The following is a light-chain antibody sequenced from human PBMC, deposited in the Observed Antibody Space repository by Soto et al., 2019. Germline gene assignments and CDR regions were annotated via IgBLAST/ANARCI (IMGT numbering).Light chain of an antibody. J-gene: IGLJ2*01. CDR2: EVS. Sequence: QSVLTQPASVSGSPGQSITISCTGTSSDVGGYNYVSWYQQHPGKAPKLIISEVSNRPSGVSTRFSGSKSGNTASLTISGLQADDEADYYCTSYTSTISHVLFGGGTKVTVL. V-gene: IGLV2-14*01. CDR1: SSDVGGYNY. CDR3: TSYTSTISHVL.